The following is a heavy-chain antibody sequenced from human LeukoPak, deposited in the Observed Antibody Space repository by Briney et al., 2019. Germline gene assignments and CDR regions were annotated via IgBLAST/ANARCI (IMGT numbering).Heavy chain of an antibody. CDR1: GGSISSSSYY. D-gene: IGHD6-6*01. Sequence: SETLSLTCTVSGGSISSSSYYWGWIRQPPGKGLEWIGSIYYSGSTYYNPSLKSRVTISVDTSKNQFSLKLSSVTAADTAVYYCARVREYSSSSWGYFDYWGQGTLVTVSS. J-gene: IGHJ4*02. CDR3: ARVREYSSSSWGYFDY. V-gene: IGHV4-39*07. CDR2: IYYSGST.